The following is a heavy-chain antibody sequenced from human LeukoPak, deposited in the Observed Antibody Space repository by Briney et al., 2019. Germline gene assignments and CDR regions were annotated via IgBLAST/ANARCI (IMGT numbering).Heavy chain of an antibody. D-gene: IGHD2-15*01. CDR3: ASLGLYCSGGSCYSDYYYYYYMDV. V-gene: IGHV1-69*13. CDR2: IIPIFGTA. CDR1: GGTFSSYA. J-gene: IGHJ6*03. Sequence: ASVKVSCKASGGTFSSYAISWVRQAPGQGLEWMGGIIPIFGTANYAQKFQGRVTITADESTSTAYMELSSLRSEDTAVYYCASLGLYCSGGSCYSDYYYYYYMDVWGKGTTVTVSS.